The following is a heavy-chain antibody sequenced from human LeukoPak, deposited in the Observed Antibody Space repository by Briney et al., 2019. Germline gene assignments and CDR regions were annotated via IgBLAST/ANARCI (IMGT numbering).Heavy chain of an antibody. CDR3: ARDLSGITGYTYGRGIDY. CDR2: IRFDGNNK. D-gene: IGHD5-18*01. Sequence: GGSLRLSCAASGFTFSSYGMHWVRQAPGKGLEWVAFIRFDGNNKYYADSVKGRFTISRDNSKNTLYLQMNSLRAEDTAVYYCARDLSGITGYTYGRGIDYWGQGTLVTVSS. V-gene: IGHV3-30*02. J-gene: IGHJ4*02. CDR1: GFTFSSYG.